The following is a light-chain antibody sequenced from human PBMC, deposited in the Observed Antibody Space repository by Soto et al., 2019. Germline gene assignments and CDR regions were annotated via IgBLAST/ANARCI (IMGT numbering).Light chain of an antibody. J-gene: IGLJ1*01. V-gene: IGLV1-40*01. Sequence: VSGAPGQRVTISCTGSSSNIGAGYDVHWYQHLPGTAPKLLIYGNTNRPSGVPDRFSGSKSGTSASLAITGLQAEDEADYYCQAYDSSLSGFYVFGTGTKVTVL. CDR1: SSNIGAGYD. CDR2: GNT. CDR3: QAYDSSLSGFYV.